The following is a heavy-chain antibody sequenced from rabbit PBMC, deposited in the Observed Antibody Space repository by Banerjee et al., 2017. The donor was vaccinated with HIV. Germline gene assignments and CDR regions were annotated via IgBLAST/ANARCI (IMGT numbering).Heavy chain of an antibody. D-gene: IGHD8-1*01. CDR1: GADFSSYG. CDR2: IHPAKGRT. J-gene: IGHJ4*01. Sequence: QLVESGGGLVTLGGSLKLSCKASGADFSSYGISWVRQAPGKGLEWIATIHPAKGRTYYASWVNGRFTISSDNAQNTLELQMNSLTAVDRATYFCARDPLLYDDGNGYPNLWGPGTLVTVS. CDR3: ARDPLLYDDGNGYPNL. V-gene: IGHV1S7*01.